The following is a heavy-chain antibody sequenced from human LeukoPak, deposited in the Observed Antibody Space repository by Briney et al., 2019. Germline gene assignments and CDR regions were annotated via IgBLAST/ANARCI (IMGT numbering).Heavy chain of an antibody. CDR2: IYHSGST. CDR1: GYSISSGYY. CDR3: ARELGYCSGGSCYQFDY. D-gene: IGHD2-15*01. J-gene: IGHJ4*02. Sequence: SETLSLTCAVSGYSISSGYYWGWIRQPPGKGLEWIGSIYHSGSTYYNPPLKSRVTISVDTSKNQFFLKLSSVTAADTAVYYCARELGYCSGGSCYQFDYWGQGTLVTVSS. V-gene: IGHV4-38-2*01.